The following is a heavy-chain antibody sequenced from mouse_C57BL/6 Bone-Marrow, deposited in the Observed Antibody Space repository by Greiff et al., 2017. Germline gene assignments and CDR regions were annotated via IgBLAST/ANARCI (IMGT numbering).Heavy chain of an antibody. D-gene: IGHD1-1*01. CDR2: ISNGGGST. V-gene: IGHV5-12*01. CDR1: GFTFSDYY. CDR3: ARHGPYGNRGGYFDF. J-gene: IGHJ1*03. Sequence: EVKVVESGGGLVQPGGSLKLSCAASGFTFSDYYMYWVRQPPEKRLEWVAYISNGGGSTYYPDTVKGRFTISRDNAKNTLYLQMSRLKSEDTAMYYCARHGPYGNRGGYFDFWGTGTTVTVSS.